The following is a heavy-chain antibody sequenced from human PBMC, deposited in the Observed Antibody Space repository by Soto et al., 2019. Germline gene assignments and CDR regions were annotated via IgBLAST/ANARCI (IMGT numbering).Heavy chain of an antibody. V-gene: IGHV1-69*12. D-gene: IGHD4-4*01. CDR1: GSTFTTYG. CDR3: ARRTTVGHWFDP. Sequence: QVQLVQSGAEVKKPGSSVKVSCKASGSTFTTYGINWVRQAPGQGLEWMGGINPIIGTANYAPKFQGRVTITADESTSTAYMELRSLRSEDTAVFYCARRTTVGHWFDPWGHGTLVTVSS. J-gene: IGHJ5*02. CDR2: INPIIGTA.